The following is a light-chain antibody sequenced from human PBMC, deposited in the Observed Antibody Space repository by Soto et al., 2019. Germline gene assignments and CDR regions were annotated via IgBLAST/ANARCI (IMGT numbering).Light chain of an antibody. CDR1: QSVNTN. CDR2: GAS. J-gene: IGKJ5*01. CDR3: QQYDHWPPIT. V-gene: IGKV3-15*01. Sequence: DIVMTQSPATVSVSPGDRATLSCRASQSVNTNLAWYQQKPGQPPRLLIHGASTRATGIPARFRGSGSGTEFTLTITSLQSEDFAVYYCQQYDHWPPITFVQGTRLEIK.